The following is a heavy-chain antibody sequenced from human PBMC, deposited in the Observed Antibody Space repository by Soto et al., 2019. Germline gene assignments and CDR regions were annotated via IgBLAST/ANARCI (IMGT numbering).Heavy chain of an antibody. CDR3: ARSGGDDFWSGYYAQFDY. D-gene: IGHD3-3*01. J-gene: IGHJ4*02. CDR1: GFTFSSYA. Sequence: GGSLRLSCAASGFTFSSYAMHWVRQAPGKGLEYVSAISSNGGSTYYANSVKGRFTISRDNSKNTLYLQMGSLRAEDMAVYYCARSGGDDFWSGYYAQFDYWGQGTLVTVSS. V-gene: IGHV3-64*01. CDR2: ISSNGGST.